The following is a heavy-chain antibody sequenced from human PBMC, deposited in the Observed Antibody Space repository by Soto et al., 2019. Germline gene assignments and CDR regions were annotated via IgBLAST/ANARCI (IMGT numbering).Heavy chain of an antibody. Sequence: LRLSCAASGFSFSISPMHWVRQAPGKGPEWVALISYDGTNKFYADSVKGRFTISRDNSKSTLYLHVDSLRPEDAAVYYCARDPKTTGGQHWAFNYFDSWGQGTLVTVSS. CDR2: ISYDGTNK. CDR1: GFSFSISP. CDR3: ARDPKTTGGQHWAFNYFDS. J-gene: IGHJ4*02. D-gene: IGHD2-8*02. V-gene: IGHV3-30-3*01.